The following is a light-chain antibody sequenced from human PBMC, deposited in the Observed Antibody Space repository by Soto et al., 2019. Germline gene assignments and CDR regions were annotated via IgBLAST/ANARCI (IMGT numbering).Light chain of an antibody. CDR1: SSDVGSYNR. J-gene: IGLJ3*02. CDR2: EVS. CDR3: SLYTSSSTWV. Sequence: QSALTQPPSVSGSPGQSVTISCTETSSDVGSYNRVSWYQQPPGTAPKLMIYEVSNRPSGVPDRFSGSKSGNTASLTISGLQAEDEADYYCSLYTSSSTWVFGGGTKLTVL. V-gene: IGLV2-18*01.